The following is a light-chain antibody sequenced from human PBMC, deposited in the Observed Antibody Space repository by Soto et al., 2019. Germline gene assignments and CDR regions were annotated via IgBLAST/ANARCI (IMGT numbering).Light chain of an antibody. V-gene: IGLV1-40*01. CDR1: SSNIGAGYG. Sequence: QSVLTQPPSVSGAPGQRVTISCTGSSSNIGAGYGVHWYQQLPGTAPKLLIYGNSNRPSGVPDRFSGSKSGTSASLAITGLQAEDEADYYCQSYDSSLSGVVFCGGTKLTVL. J-gene: IGLJ2*01. CDR3: QSYDSSLSGVV. CDR2: GNS.